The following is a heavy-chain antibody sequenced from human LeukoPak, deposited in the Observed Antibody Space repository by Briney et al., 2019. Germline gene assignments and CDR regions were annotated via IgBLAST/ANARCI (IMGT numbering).Heavy chain of an antibody. CDR1: GYTFTSYG. J-gene: IGHJ4*02. Sequence: ASVKVSCKASGYTFTSYGISWVRQAPGQGLEWMGWISAYNGNTNYAQKLQGRVTMTTDTSTSTAYMELRSLRSDDTAVYYCARGSVTLPRRYCSGGSCYGRFGFDYWGQGTLVTVSS. CDR3: ARGSVTLPRRYCSGGSCYGRFGFDY. CDR2: ISAYNGNT. V-gene: IGHV1-18*01. D-gene: IGHD2-15*01.